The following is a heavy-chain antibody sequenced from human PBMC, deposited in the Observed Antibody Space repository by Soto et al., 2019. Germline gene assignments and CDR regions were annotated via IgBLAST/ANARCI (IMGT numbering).Heavy chain of an antibody. D-gene: IGHD6-13*01. CDR2: MNPNSGNT. J-gene: IGHJ4*02. CDR3: HIIAAAGTIGEDY. CDR1: GYTFTSYD. V-gene: IGHV1-8*01. Sequence: QVQLVQSGAEVKKPGASVKVSCKASGYTFTSYDINWVRQATGXGLEWMGWMNPNSGNTGYAQKFQGRVTMTRNTSXXXAXMXXXSLRSEDTAVYYCHIIAAAGTIGEDYWGQGTLVTVSS.